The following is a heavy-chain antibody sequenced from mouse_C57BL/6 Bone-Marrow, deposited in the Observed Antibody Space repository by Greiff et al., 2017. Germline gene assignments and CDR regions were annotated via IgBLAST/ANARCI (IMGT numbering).Heavy chain of an antibody. CDR2: IDPETGGT. D-gene: IGHD2-10*02. CDR3: TREGYGNCAWFAY. V-gene: IGHV1-15*01. Sequence: VKLMESGAELVRPGASVTLSCKASGYTFTDYEMHWVKQTPVHGLEWIGAIDPETGGTAYNQKFKGKALLTADKSSSPAYMELRSLTSEDSAVYYCTREGYGNCAWFAYWGQGTLVTVSA. CDR1: GYTFTDYE. J-gene: IGHJ3*01.